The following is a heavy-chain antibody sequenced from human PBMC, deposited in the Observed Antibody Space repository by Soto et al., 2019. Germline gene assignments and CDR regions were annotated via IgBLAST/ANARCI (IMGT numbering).Heavy chain of an antibody. CDR3: ARESYYGSGATVVGY. J-gene: IGHJ4*02. CDR1: GGSISNFY. V-gene: IGHV4-59*01. Sequence: PLETLSLTCTFSGGSISNFYWSWIRQPPGKGLEWIGYIYYSGTTSYNPSLNSRVTISVDTSKNQFSLKLNSVTAADTAVYYCARESYYGSGATVVGYWGLGTLVTVSS. D-gene: IGHD3-10*01. CDR2: IYYSGTT.